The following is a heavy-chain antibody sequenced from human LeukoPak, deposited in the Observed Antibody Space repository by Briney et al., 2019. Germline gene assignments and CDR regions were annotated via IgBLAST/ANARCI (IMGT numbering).Heavy chain of an antibody. V-gene: IGHV3-9*03. CDR1: GFTFDDYA. CDR3: AKGRIGGVTALPDY. CDR2: ISWNSGSI. J-gene: IGHJ4*02. Sequence: TGGSLRLSCAASGFTFDDYAMHWVRQAPGKGLEWVSGISWNSGSIGYADSVKGRFTISRDNAKNSLYLQMNSLRAEDMALYYCAKGRIGGVTALPDYWGQGTLVTVSS. D-gene: IGHD3-3*01.